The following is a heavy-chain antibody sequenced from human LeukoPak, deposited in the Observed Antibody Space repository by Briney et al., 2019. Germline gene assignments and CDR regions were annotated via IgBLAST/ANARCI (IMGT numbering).Heavy chain of an antibody. D-gene: IGHD3-16*01. CDR3: ARSAAMVWGSYYFDY. V-gene: IGHV3-48*04. Sequence: GGSLRLSCAASGFTFSSYSMNWVRQAPGRGLEWVSSISSSSSTIYYADSVKGRFTISRDNAKNSLYLQMNSLRAEDTAVYYCARSAAMVWGSYYFDYWGQGTLVTVSS. CDR2: ISSSSSTI. CDR1: GFTFSSYS. J-gene: IGHJ4*02.